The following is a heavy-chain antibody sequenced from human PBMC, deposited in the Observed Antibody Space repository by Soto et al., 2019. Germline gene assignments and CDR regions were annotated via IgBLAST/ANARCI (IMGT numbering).Heavy chain of an antibody. V-gene: IGHV4-4*07. CDR1: GGSISSFY. Sequence: QVQLQESGPGLVKPSETLSLTCSVSGGSISSFYWNWVRQPAGKGLEWIGRIYRNGHTDYNPSLNSRVTMSVDTSKHQFPLQLSSVTAADTAIYYGARVPSAASIGTFDIWGQGTMVTVSS. CDR2: IYRNGHT. CDR3: ARVPSAASIGTFDI. J-gene: IGHJ3*02. D-gene: IGHD1-1*01.